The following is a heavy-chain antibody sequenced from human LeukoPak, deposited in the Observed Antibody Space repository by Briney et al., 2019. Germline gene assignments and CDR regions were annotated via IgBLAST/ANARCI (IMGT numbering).Heavy chain of an antibody. J-gene: IGHJ5*02. V-gene: IGHV3-53*01. CDR3: ARDKVLVGATPNWFDP. D-gene: IGHD1-26*01. CDR1: GFTVSSNY. Sequence: GGSLRLSCAASGFTVSSNYMSWVRQAPGKGLEWVSVIYSGGSTYYADSVKGRFTISRDNAKNSLYLQMNSLRAEDTAVYYCARDKVLVGATPNWFDPWGQGTLVTVSS. CDR2: IYSGGST.